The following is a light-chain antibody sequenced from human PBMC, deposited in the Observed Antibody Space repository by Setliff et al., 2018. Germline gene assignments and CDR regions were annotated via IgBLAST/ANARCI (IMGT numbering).Light chain of an antibody. CDR1: GRDVGSYDL. Sequence: QSALTQPADVSGSPGQSITISCSGTGRDVGSYDLVSWYQQHPGKAPKLIIYAVSDRPSGVSHRFSGSKSGNTAYLTISGLRTEDEADYYCNAYSADTTYVFGSGTKGTVL. V-gene: IGLV2-14*03. J-gene: IGLJ1*01. CDR2: AVS. CDR3: NAYSADTTYV.